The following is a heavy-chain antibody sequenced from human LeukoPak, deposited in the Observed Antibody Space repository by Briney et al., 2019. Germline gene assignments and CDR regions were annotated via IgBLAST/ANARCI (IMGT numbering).Heavy chain of an antibody. J-gene: IGHJ5*02. CDR2: IYYSGST. CDR1: GGSISSGDYY. D-gene: IGHD5-24*01. Sequence: PSQTLSLTCTVSGGSISSGDYYWSRIRQPPGRGLEWIGYIYYSGSTYYNPSLKSRVTISVDTSKNQFSLKLSSVTAADTAVYYCARDDGRNWFDPWGQGTLVTVSS. V-gene: IGHV4-30-4*01. CDR3: ARDDGRNWFDP.